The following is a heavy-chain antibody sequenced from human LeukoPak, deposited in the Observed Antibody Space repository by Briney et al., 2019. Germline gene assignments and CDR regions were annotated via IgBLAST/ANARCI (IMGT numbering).Heavy chain of an antibody. CDR1: GYTFTSYG. D-gene: IGHD3-22*01. Sequence: ASVKVSCKASGYTFTSYGISWVRQAPGQGLEWMGWISAYNGNTNYAQKLQGRVTMTTDTSTSTAYMELRSLRSDDTAVYYCARILAYYYDSSGPRFDPWGQGTLVTVSS. J-gene: IGHJ5*02. CDR3: ARILAYYYDSSGPRFDP. V-gene: IGHV1-18*01. CDR2: ISAYNGNT.